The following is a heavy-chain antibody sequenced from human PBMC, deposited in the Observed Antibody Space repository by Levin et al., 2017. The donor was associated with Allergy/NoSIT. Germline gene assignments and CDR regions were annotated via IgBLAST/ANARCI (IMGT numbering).Heavy chain of an antibody. V-gene: IGHV4-34*01. CDR2: INHSGST. J-gene: IGHJ5*02. CDR3: ARSVFYGSGSYFHNWFDP. Sequence: SQTLSLTCAVYGGSFSGSYWSWIRQPPGKGLEWIGEINHSGSTNYIPSLKSRVTISVDTSKNQFSLKLSSVTAADTAVYYCARSVFYGSGSYFHNWFDPWGQGTLVTVSS. D-gene: IGHD3-10*01. CDR1: GGSFSGSY.